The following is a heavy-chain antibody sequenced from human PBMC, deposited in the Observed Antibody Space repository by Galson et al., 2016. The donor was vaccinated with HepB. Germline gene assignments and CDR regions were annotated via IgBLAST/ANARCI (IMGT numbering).Heavy chain of an antibody. J-gene: IGHJ3*01. CDR3: ARSYFYHSSGIYAARDALDV. CDR2: INPNTRDT. CDR1: GYPFTGYY. Sequence: SVKVSCKASGYPFTGYYLHWVRQAPGQGLEWMGWINPNTRDTKDVRKFQGRVTMTWDTSISTAYMELARLRSDDTAVYYCARSYFYHSSGIYAARDALDVWGQGTLVTVSS. V-gene: IGHV1-2*02. D-gene: IGHD3-22*01.